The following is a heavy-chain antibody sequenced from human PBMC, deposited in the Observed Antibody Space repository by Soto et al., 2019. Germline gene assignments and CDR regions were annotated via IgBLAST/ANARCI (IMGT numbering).Heavy chain of an antibody. V-gene: IGHV3-23*01. CDR1: GFTFSSYA. Sequence: PGGSLRLSCAASGFTFSSYAMSWVRQAPGKGLEWVSAIISGNGGRTYYADSVKGRFTISRDNSKNTLYLQMNSLRAEDTAVYYCAKLMIYHDSSGYNWGQGTLVTVSS. CDR2: ISGNGGRT. J-gene: IGHJ4*02. D-gene: IGHD3-22*01. CDR3: AKLMIYHDSSGYN.